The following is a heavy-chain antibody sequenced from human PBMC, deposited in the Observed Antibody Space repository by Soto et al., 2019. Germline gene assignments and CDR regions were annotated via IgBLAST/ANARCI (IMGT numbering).Heavy chain of an antibody. V-gene: IGHV4-61*01. CDR1: GDSVTGSSYY. J-gene: IGHJ6*02. CDR2: IYYCYYT. D-gene: IGHD3-16*02. Sequence: QVQLRESGPGLVKPSETLSLTCTVSGDSVTGSSYYWSWVRQSPGKGLEWIAYIYYCYYTNYKPSLKLRVTISADTSKKQFSLKLGSVTASDSAVYFCAAGKVSANAYGSPISYHYNGLDVWGQGTMVTVSS. CDR3: AAGKVSANAYGSPISYHYNGLDV.